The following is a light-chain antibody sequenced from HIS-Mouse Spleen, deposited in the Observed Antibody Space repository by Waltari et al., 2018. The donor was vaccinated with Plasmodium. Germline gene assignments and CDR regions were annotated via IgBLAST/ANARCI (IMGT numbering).Light chain of an antibody. J-gene: IGKJ1*01. CDR2: KAS. CDR3: QQYNSYQ. CDR1: PSISSW. Sequence: DIQMTQSPSTLSASVGDRVTITCRASPSISSWLAWYQQKPGKAPKLLIYKASSLESGVPSRFSGSGSGTEFTLTISSLQPDDFATYYCQQYNSYQFGQGTKVEIK. V-gene: IGKV1-5*03.